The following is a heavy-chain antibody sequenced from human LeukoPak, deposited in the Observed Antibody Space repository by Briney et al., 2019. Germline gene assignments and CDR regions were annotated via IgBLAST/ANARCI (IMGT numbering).Heavy chain of an antibody. CDR1: GYTFTSYD. J-gene: IGHJ5*02. D-gene: IGHD3-10*01. CDR2: MNPNSGNT. CDR3: ARRNYYGSGSYYIYWFDP. Sequence: ASVKVSCKASGYTFTSYDINWVRQAAGQGLEWMGWMNPNSGNTGYAQKFQGRVTMTRNTSISTAYMELSSLRSEDTAVYYCARRNYYGSGSYYIYWFDPWGQGTLVTVSS. V-gene: IGHV1-8*01.